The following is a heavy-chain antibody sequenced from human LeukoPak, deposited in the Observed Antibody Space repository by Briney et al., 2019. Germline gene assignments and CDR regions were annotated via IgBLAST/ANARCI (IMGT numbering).Heavy chain of an antibody. J-gene: IGHJ6*04. Sequence: PGGSLRLSCAASGFTFSSYILSWVRQAPGKGLEWVLSISGSSNYIYYADSVKGRFTISRGNAKNSLFLQMNSLRAEDTAVYYCARGRITMVRGVIMDVWGKGTTVTVSS. CDR2: ISGSSNYI. CDR1: GFTFSSYI. CDR3: ARGRITMVRGVIMDV. V-gene: IGHV3-21*01. D-gene: IGHD3-10*01.